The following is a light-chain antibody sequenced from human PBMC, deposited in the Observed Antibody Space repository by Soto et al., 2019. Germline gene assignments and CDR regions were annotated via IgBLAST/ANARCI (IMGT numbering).Light chain of an antibody. V-gene: IGLV2-14*01. CDR1: SSDVGDYNY. CDR3: SSYTSSSTGF. Sequence: QSALTQPASVSGSPGQSITISCTGTSSDVGDYNYVSWYQQHPGKAPKLVIFDVSDRPSGVSNRFSGSKSGNTASLTISGLRAGDGAVYYSSSYTSSSTGFLETGTKVPVL. CDR2: DVS. J-gene: IGLJ1*01.